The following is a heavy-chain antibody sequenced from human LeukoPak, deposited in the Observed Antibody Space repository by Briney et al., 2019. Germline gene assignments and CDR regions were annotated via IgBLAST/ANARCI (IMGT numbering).Heavy chain of an antibody. D-gene: IGHD3-10*01. CDR1: GFTFSSYG. Sequence: GGSLRLSCAASGFTFSSYGMHWVRQAPGKGLEWVAVISYDGSNKYYADSMKGRFTISRDNSKNTLYLQMNSLRAEDTAVYYCARDYRGSGSYYQGLYGMDVWGQGTTVTVSS. CDR3: ARDYRGSGSYYQGLYGMDV. CDR2: ISYDGSNK. V-gene: IGHV3-30*03. J-gene: IGHJ6*02.